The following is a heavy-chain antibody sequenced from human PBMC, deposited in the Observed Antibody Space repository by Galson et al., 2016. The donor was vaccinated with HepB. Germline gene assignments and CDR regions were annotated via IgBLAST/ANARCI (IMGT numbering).Heavy chain of an antibody. CDR3: ARHPRPELGIEPPGTRWFDP. CDR1: GFNFGAYS. V-gene: IGHV3-48*02. CDR2: ISNTRSVI. D-gene: IGHD6-13*01. J-gene: IGHJ5*02. Sequence: SLRLSCAASGFNFGAYSMNWVRQAPGKGLEWISYISNTRSVIHYADSVKGRFTISRDNVNNSLYLQMDSLRDEDTAVYYCARHPRPELGIEPPGTRWFDPWGRGTLVTVSS.